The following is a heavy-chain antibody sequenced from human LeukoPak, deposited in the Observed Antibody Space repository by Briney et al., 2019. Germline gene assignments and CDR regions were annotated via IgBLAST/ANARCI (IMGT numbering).Heavy chain of an antibody. V-gene: IGHV1-69*05. CDR3: ARGYTGPLYGSGTRTGFDY. D-gene: IGHD3-10*01. CDR2: IIPIFGTA. CDR1: GGTFSSYA. J-gene: IGHJ4*02. Sequence: ASVKVSCKASGGTFSSYAISWVRQAPGQGLEWMGGIIPIFGTANYAQKFQGRVTITTDESTITAYIELSSLRSEDTAVYYCARGYTGPLYGSGTRTGFDYWGQGTLVTVSS.